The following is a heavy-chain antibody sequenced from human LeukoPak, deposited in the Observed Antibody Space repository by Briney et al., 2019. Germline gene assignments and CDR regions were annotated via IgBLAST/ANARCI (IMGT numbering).Heavy chain of an antibody. D-gene: IGHD4-17*01. J-gene: IGHJ6*02. Sequence: PGGSLRLSCAASGFTFSSYWMSWVRQAPGKGLEWVANIKQDGSEKYYVDSVKGRFTISRDNAKNSLYLQMNSLRAEDTAVYYCARDRIEVTTWGVGYYGMDVWGQGTTVTVSS. CDR2: IKQDGSEK. CDR3: ARDRIEVTTWGVGYYGMDV. CDR1: GFTFSSYW. V-gene: IGHV3-7*01.